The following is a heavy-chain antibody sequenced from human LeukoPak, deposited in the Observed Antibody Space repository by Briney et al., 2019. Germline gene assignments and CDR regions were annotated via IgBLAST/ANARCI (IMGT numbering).Heavy chain of an antibody. D-gene: IGHD2-15*01. CDR3: AKAYFNCSGGSCYYPDAFDI. V-gene: IGHV3-30*02. J-gene: IGHJ3*02. Sequence: GGSLRLSCAASGFTFSSYGMHWVRQAPGKGLEWVAFIRYDGSNKYYADSVKGRFTISRDNSKNTLYLQMNSLRAEDTAVYYCAKAYFNCSGGSCYYPDAFDIWGQGTMVTVPS. CDR1: GFTFSSYG. CDR2: IRYDGSNK.